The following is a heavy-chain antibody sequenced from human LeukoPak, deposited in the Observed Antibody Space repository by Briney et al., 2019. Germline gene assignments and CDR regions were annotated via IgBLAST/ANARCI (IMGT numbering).Heavy chain of an antibody. Sequence: PGGSLRLSCAASGFTFDDYGMSWVRQAPGKGLEWVANIKQDGSEKYYVDSVKGRFTISRDNAKNSLYLQMNSLRAEDTAVYYCARDQGFSYYYYYMDVWGKGTTVTVSS. D-gene: IGHD3-3*01. CDR2: IKQDGSEK. CDR1: GFTFDDYG. V-gene: IGHV3-7*01. J-gene: IGHJ6*03. CDR3: ARDQGFSYYYYYMDV.